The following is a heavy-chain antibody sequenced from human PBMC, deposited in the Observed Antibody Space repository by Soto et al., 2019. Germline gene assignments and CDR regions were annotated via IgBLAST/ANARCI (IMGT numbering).Heavy chain of an antibody. Sequence: GGSLRLSCTASGFTFGDYAMSWFRQAPGKGLEWVGFIRSKAYGGTTEYAASVKGRFTISRDDSKSIAYLQMNSLKTEDTAVYYCTRSEYSYGYPNMAFDYWGQGTLVTVSS. CDR2: IRSKAYGGTT. V-gene: IGHV3-49*03. CDR3: TRSEYSYGYPNMAFDY. J-gene: IGHJ4*02. CDR1: GFTFGDYA. D-gene: IGHD4-17*01.